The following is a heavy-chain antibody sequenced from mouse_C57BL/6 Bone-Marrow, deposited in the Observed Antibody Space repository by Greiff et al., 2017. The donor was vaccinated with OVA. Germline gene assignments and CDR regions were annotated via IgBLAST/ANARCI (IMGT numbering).Heavy chain of an antibody. CDR1: GFTFSSYA. V-gene: IGHV5-4*01. CDR3: ARDRGSNYYFDY. D-gene: IGHD2-5*01. J-gene: IGHJ2*01. Sequence: DVMLVESGGGLVKPGGSLKLSCAASGFTFSSYAMSWVRQTPEKRLEWVATISDGGSYTYYPDNVKGRFTISRDNAKNNLYLQMSHLKSEDTAMYYCARDRGSNYYFDYWGQGTTLTVSS. CDR2: ISDGGSYT.